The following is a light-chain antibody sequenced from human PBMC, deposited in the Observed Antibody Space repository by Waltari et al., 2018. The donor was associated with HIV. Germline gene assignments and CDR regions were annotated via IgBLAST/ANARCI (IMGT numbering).Light chain of an antibody. Sequence: QSALTQPRSVSGSPGQSVSISCTGPSSDVGGSNYVSWYQQHPDKAPKLMIYDVSQRPSGVPDRFSGSKSGNTASLTISGLQAEDEADYYCCSYAGIYTYVKFGGGTKLTVL. V-gene: IGLV2-11*01. J-gene: IGLJ2*01. CDR2: DVS. CDR1: SSDVGGSNY. CDR3: CSYAGIYTYVK.